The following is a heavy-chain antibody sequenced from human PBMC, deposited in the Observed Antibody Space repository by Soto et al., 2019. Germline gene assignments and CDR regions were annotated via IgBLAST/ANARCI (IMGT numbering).Heavy chain of an antibody. CDR3: ARAPDKYYFDS. CDR2: INNGGST. Sequence: SDTLSLTCTFSGRTFNINADSWYLAWIRQPPGKGLEWIGGINNGGSTHYNPPLKSRVTISVDTSKNQFSLKLRSVTAADMAVFYCARAPDKYYFDSWGQGTLVTVSS. J-gene: IGHJ4*02. CDR1: GRTFNINADS. V-gene: IGHV4-39*07.